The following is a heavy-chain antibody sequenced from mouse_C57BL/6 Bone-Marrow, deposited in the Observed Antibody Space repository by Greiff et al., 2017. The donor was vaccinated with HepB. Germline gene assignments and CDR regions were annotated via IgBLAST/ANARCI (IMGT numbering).Heavy chain of an antibody. V-gene: IGHV1-81*01. J-gene: IGHJ3*01. D-gene: IGHD2-2*01. CDR2: IYPRSGNT. Sequence: QVQLQQSGAELARPGASVKLSCKASGYTFTSYGISWVKQRTGQGLEWIGEIYPRSGNTYYTEKFKGKATLTADKSSSTAYMELRSLTSEDSAVYFCARERGYGPFAYWGQGTLVTVSA. CDR3: ARERGYGPFAY. CDR1: GYTFTSYG.